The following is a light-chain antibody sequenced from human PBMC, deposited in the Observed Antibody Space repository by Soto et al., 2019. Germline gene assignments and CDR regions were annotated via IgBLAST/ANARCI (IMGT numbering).Light chain of an antibody. V-gene: IGKV2-28*01. Sequence: DILVTQSPLSLPVTPGEPASISCRSSESLLHSDGHNYLDWYLQKPGQSPQLLIYLGSKRASGVPDRFSGSGSGTDFTLTISSLQAEDVAVYYCQQYYSTPWTFGQGTKVDIK. CDR1: ESLLHSDGHNY. J-gene: IGKJ1*01. CDR2: LGS. CDR3: QQYYSTPWT.